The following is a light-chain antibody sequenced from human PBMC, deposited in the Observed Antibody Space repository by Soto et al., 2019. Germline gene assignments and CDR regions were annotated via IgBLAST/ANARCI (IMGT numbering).Light chain of an antibody. Sequence: QSALTQPRSVSGSPGQSVTISCTGTSRDVGGYNYVSWYQHHPGRAPKLMIYDVNKRPSGVPDRFSGSKSGKTASLTISGLQAEDEADSYCWSYAGSYTVFGGGTKLTVL. CDR2: DVN. J-gene: IGLJ2*01. CDR3: WSYAGSYTV. CDR1: SRDVGGYNY. V-gene: IGLV2-11*01.